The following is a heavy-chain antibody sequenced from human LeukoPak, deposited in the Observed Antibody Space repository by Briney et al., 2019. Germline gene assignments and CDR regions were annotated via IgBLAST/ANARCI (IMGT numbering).Heavy chain of an antibody. Sequence: ASVKVSCKASGYTLSDYFLHWVRQAPGQGLGWMGRINPNSGGTDYAQKFQGRVTMTRDTSISTAYMELSRLRSDDTALYYCARRGAYLFGFDYWGQGILVTVSS. D-gene: IGHD3-10*01. CDR3: ARRGAYLFGFDY. CDR2: INPNSGGT. CDR1: GYTLSDYF. V-gene: IGHV1-2*06. J-gene: IGHJ4*02.